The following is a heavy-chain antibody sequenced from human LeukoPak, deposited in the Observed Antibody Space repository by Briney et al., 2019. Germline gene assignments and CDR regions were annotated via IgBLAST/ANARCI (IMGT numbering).Heavy chain of an antibody. Sequence: PSETLSLTCTVSGGSFSSYYWSWIRQPAGEGLEWIGRIYTSGGTNYNSSLKSRVTMSVDTSKNQVSLKLSSVTAADTAVYYCATGDGYNSFDYWGQGTLVTVSS. D-gene: IGHD5-24*01. J-gene: IGHJ4*02. CDR1: GGSFSSYY. V-gene: IGHV4-4*07. CDR3: ATGDGYNSFDY. CDR2: IYTSGGT.